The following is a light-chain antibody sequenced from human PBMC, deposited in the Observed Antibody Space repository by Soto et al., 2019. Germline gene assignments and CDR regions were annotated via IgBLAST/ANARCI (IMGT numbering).Light chain of an antibody. J-gene: IGKJ2*01. Sequence: DIPMTQSPSSLSASVGDRVTITCRASQRITKYLNWYQQKPGKAPKLLIYTTSNLQSGVPSRFSGSGSGTDFTLTISSLQPEDFTTYYCQQSYSIPPVFGQGTKLEIK. V-gene: IGKV1-39*01. CDR2: TTS. CDR1: QRITKY. CDR3: QQSYSIPPV.